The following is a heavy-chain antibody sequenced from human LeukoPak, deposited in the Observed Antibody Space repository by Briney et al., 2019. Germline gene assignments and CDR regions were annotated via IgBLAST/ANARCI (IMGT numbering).Heavy chain of an antibody. V-gene: IGHV3-23*01. D-gene: IGHD3-16*02. CDR2: ISVSCGST. CDR1: GFTFSSYA. J-gene: IGHJ4*02. CDR3: AREGSIVARTDY. Sequence: GGSLRLSCAASGFTFSSYAMSWVRQAPGKGLEWVSAISVSCGSTYYADSVKGRFTISRDNSKNTLYLQMNGLKTEDTAVYYCAREGSIVARTDYWGQGALVIVSS.